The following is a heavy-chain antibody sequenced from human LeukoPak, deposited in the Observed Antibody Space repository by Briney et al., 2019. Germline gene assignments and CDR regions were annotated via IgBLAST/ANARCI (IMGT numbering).Heavy chain of an antibody. CDR1: GFTFSSYA. V-gene: IGHV3-64*01. D-gene: IGHD2-15*01. Sequence: GGSLRLSCAGSGFTFSSYAMYWVRQAPGKGLEYVSAISSNGESTYYANTWSGRFTISRDNSKNTLYLQMARLTAEDMAVYFCARAFCSGSTCFDFDYWGQGTLVTVSS. CDR2: ISSNGEST. CDR3: ARAFCSGSTCFDFDY. J-gene: IGHJ4*02.